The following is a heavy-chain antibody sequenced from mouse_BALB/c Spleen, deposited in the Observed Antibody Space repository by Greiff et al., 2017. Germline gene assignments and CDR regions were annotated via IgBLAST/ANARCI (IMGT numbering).Heavy chain of an antibody. D-gene: IGHD1-1*01. CDR2: IWSDGST. J-gene: IGHJ1*01. CDR1: GFSLTSYG. CDR3: ARHYYGSSYGYFDV. V-gene: IGHV2-6-2*01. Sequence: VMLVESGPDLVAPSQSLSITCTVSGFSLTSYGVHWVRQPPGKGLEWLVVIWSDGSTTYNSALKSRLSISKDNSKSQVFLKMNSLQTDDTAMYYCARHYYGSSYGYFDVWGAGTTVTVSS.